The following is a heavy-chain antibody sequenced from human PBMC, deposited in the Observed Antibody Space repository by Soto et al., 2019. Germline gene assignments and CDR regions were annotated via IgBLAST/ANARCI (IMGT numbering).Heavy chain of an antibody. J-gene: IGHJ6*02. CDR2: ISAYNGNT. CDR3: ARDPEGGYSYGPSYYHYGMDV. D-gene: IGHD5-18*01. CDR1: GYTFTSYG. V-gene: IGHV1-18*04. Sequence: ASVKVSCKASGYTFTSYGISWVRQAPGQGLEWMGWISAYNGNTNYAQKLQGRVTMTTDTSTSTAYMELRSLRSDDTAVYYCARDPEGGYSYGPSYYHYGMDVWGQGTTVTVSS.